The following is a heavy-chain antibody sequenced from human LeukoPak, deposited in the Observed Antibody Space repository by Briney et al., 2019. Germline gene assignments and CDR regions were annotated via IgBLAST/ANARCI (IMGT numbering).Heavy chain of an antibody. CDR3: ARGVTMIVVVPGY. Sequence: ASVKVSCKASGYTFTRDGISWVRQAPGQGLEWMGWSSDYNGNTNYAQKFQGRVTMTTDTSTSTAYVELRSLRSDDTAVYYCARGVTMIVVVPGYWGQGTLVTVSS. V-gene: IGHV1-18*01. CDR1: GYTFTRDG. D-gene: IGHD3-22*01. CDR2: SSDYNGNT. J-gene: IGHJ4*02.